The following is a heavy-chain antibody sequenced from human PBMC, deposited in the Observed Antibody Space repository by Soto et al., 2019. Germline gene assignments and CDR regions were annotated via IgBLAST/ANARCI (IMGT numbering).Heavy chain of an antibody. CDR1: GCSISRYY. Sequence: SGTLFPTRPVSGCSISRYYWSWVRQPPGKGLEWIGYIYYSGSTNYNPSLKSRVTISVDTSKNQFSLKLSSVTAADTAVYYCARQSNYGDCFDYWGQGTLVTVSS. CDR3: ARQSNYGDCFDY. V-gene: IGHV4-59*01. J-gene: IGHJ4*02. D-gene: IGHD4-17*01. CDR2: IYYSGST.